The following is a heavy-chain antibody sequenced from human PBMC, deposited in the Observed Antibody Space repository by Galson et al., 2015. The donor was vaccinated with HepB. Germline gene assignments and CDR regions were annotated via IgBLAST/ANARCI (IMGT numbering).Heavy chain of an antibody. V-gene: IGHV3-30*18. CDR3: AKGDVAYSSSSGGFHY. J-gene: IGHJ4*02. CDR1: GFTFSRYA. Sequence: SLRLSCAASGFTFSRYAMHWVRQAPGKGLEWVAVISYGGRNKKYGDTVEGRFTISRDNSRDTLSVHMDRLTVEDTAIYYCAKGDVAYSSSSGGFHYWGQGILVTVS. CDR2: ISYGGRNK. D-gene: IGHD6-6*01.